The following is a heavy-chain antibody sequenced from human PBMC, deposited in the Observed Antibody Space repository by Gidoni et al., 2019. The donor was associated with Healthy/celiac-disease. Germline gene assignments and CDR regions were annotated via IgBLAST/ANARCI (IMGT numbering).Heavy chain of an antibody. Sequence: QVQLQESGPGLVKPSETLSLTCTVSGGSISSYYWSWIRQPPGKGLEWIGYIYYSGSTNYNPSLKSRVTISVDTSKNQFSLKLSSVTAADTAVYYCARQANSGYGAFDIWGQGTMVTVSS. V-gene: IGHV4-59*08. CDR3: ARQANSGYGAFDI. CDR1: GGSISSYY. J-gene: IGHJ3*02. D-gene: IGHD5-12*01. CDR2: IYYSGST.